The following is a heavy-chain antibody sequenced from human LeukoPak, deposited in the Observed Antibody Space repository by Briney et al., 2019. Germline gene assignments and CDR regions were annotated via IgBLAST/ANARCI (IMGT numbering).Heavy chain of an antibody. J-gene: IGHJ4*02. Sequence: GGSLRLSCAASGFTFSSYWMHWVRQAPGKGLVWVSRINSNGSSTSYADSVKGRFTISRDNAKNTLYLQMNSLRAEDTAVYYCVRGRHNIYYFDYWGQGTLVTVSS. V-gene: IGHV3-74*01. D-gene: IGHD2/OR15-2a*01. CDR2: INSNGSST. CDR1: GFTFSSYW. CDR3: VRGRHNIYYFDY.